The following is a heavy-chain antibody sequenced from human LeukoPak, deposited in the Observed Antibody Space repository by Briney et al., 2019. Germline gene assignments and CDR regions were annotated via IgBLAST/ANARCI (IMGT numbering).Heavy chain of an antibody. J-gene: IGHJ4*02. V-gene: IGHV3-48*03. CDR3: ARVGLYFDY. CDR1: GFTFSSYE. Sequence: GGSLRLSCAASGFTFSSYEMNWVRQAPGKGLEWVSYISSSGTTIYYADSVKGRFTTSRDNAKNSLYLQMNSLRAEDTAVYYCARVGLYFDYWGQGTLVTVSS. CDR2: ISSSGTTI.